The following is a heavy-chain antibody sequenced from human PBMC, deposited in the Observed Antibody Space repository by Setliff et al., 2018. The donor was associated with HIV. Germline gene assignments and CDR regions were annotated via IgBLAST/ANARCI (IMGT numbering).Heavy chain of an antibody. CDR1: GGSISSYY. V-gene: IGHV4-4*08. J-gene: IGHJ6*03. CDR2: IYTSGST. D-gene: IGHD3-16*01. CDR3: ARDLGGLHPAYMDV. Sequence: SETLSLTCTVSGGSISSYYWSWIRQPPGKGLEWIGYIYTSGSTNYHPSLKSRVTISVDTSKNQFSLKLSSVTAADTAVYYCARDLGGLHPAYMDVWGKGTTVTVSS.